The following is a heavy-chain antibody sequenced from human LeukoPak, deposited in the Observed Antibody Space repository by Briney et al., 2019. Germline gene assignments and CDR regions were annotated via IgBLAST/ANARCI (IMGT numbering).Heavy chain of an antibody. Sequence: SQTLSLTCTVSGGSISSGSYYWSWIRLPAGKGLEWIGRIYTSGSTNYNPSLKSRVTISVDTSKNQFSLKLSSVTAADTAVYYCARAWATYYYYMDVWGKGTTVTVSS. D-gene: IGHD5-12*01. CDR2: IYTSGST. J-gene: IGHJ6*03. CDR3: ARAWATYYYYMDV. CDR1: GGSISSGSYY. V-gene: IGHV4-61*02.